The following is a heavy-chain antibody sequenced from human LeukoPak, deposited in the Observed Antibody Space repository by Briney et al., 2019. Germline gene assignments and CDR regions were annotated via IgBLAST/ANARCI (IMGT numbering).Heavy chain of an antibody. V-gene: IGHV1-2*02. CDR2: INPNSGGT. CDR3: ARVNDYGDYGGY. D-gene: IGHD4-17*01. CDR1: GYTFTGYY. Sequence: ASVKVPCKASGYTFTGYYMHWVRQAPGQGLEWMGWINPNSGGTNYAQKFQGRVTMTRDTSISTAYMELSRLRSDDTAVYYCARVNDYGDYGGYWGQGTLVTVSS. J-gene: IGHJ4*02.